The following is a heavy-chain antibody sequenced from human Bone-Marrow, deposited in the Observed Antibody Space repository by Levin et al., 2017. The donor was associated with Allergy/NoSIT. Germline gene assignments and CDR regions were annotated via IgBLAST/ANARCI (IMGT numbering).Heavy chain of an antibody. CDR3: CQPRENDY. V-gene: IGHV3-30-3*01. J-gene: IGHJ4*02. CDR1: GFTFSSYA. CDR2: ISYDGSNK. Sequence: GESLKISCAASGFTFSSYAMHWVRQAPGKGLEWVAVISYDGSNKYYADSVKGRFTISRDNSKNTLYLQMNSLRAEDTAVYYCCQPRENDYWGQGTLVTVSS.